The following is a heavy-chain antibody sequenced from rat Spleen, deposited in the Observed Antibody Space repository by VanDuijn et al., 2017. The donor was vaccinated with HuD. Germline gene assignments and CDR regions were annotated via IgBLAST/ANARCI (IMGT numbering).Heavy chain of an antibody. D-gene: IGHD1-2*01. V-gene: IGHV5S13*01. Sequence: EVQLVESGGGLVQPGRSLKLSCAASGFTFNNYGMAWVRQIPTKGLEWVATISTSGSRTYYPDSVKGRFTISRDNAKSSLYLQMNSLKSEDTATYYCARVDYSSCMDAWGQGASVTVSS. CDR1: GFTFNNYG. CDR3: ARVDYSSCMDA. CDR2: ISTSGSRT. J-gene: IGHJ4*01.